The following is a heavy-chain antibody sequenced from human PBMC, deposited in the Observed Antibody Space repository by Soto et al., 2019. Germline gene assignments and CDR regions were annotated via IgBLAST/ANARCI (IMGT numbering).Heavy chain of an antibody. Sequence: QVQLVQSGAEVKKPGSSVKVSCKASGGTFSSYAISWVRQAPGQGLEWMGGIIPIFGTANYAQKFQGRVTITAGESTSTAYMELSSLRSEDTAVYYCASHDDILTGYPQTYYYYGMDVWGQGTTVTVSS. CDR3: ASHDDILTGYPQTYYYYGMDV. V-gene: IGHV1-69*01. D-gene: IGHD3-9*01. CDR1: GGTFSSYA. CDR2: IIPIFGTA. J-gene: IGHJ6*02.